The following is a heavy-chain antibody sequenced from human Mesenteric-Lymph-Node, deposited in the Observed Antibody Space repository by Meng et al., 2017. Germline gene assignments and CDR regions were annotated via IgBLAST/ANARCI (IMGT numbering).Heavy chain of an antibody. CDR2: IYHSGST. CDR3: ARGFVKYTVTRVGNWFDP. V-gene: IGHV4-39*07. J-gene: IGHJ5*02. Sequence: RRGSGPGLGKPSGPLSLTCTVSGGSISSNGYYWDWVRQPPGKGLEWIGAIYHSGSTSYNPSLQSRVTISVDTSKNQFSLKLSSVTAADTAVYYCARGFVKYTVTRVGNWFDPWGQGTLVTVSS. D-gene: IGHD4-17*01. CDR1: GGSISSNGYY.